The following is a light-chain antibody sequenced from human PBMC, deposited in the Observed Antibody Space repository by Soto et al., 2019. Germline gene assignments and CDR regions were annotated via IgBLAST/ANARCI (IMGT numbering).Light chain of an antibody. V-gene: IGKV1-33*01. CDR2: DVS. J-gene: IGKJ4*01. Sequence: DIQMTQSPSSLSASVGDRVTITCQASQDITNYLNWYQQKPGKAPKVLIYDVSILETGVPSRFSGSGSGTHFTFTISSLQPEDIATYYCQQYDDLISFGGGTKV. CDR1: QDITNY. CDR3: QQYDDLIS.